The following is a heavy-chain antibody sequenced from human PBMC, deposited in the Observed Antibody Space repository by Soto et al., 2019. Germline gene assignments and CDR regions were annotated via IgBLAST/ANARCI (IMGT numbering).Heavy chain of an antibody. V-gene: IGHV4-31*03. CDR3: ARGIWVRGIIGFNWFDP. D-gene: IGHD3-10*01. Sequence: QVQLQESGPGLVKPSQTLSLTCSVSGGSITSGGYYWNWIRQHPGKGLEWIGYIYYGGITYYNPSLQSRITISVDTSKNQFSLKLSSATAAATAMYYWARGIWVRGIIGFNWFDPWGQGPLVTVSS. CDR2: IYYGGIT. J-gene: IGHJ5*02. CDR1: GGSITSGGYY.